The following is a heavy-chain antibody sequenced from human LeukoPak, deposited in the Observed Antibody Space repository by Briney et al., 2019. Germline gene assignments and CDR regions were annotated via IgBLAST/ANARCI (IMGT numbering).Heavy chain of an antibody. CDR1: GFTFSSYW. CDR2: IDRDGSRI. Sequence: QTGGSLRLSCAVSGFTFSSYWMHWVRQAPGKGLVWVSRIDRDGSRINYADSVKGRFTISRDNAKNTLYLQMNSLRAEDTAVYYCARVYTFGPDYWGQGTLVTVSS. D-gene: IGHD3-3*01. V-gene: IGHV3-74*01. CDR3: ARVYTFGPDY. J-gene: IGHJ4*02.